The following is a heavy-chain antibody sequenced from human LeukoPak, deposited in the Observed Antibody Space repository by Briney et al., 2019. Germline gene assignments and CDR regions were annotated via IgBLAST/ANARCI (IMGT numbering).Heavy chain of an antibody. J-gene: IGHJ5*02. CDR1: GFSFSSYS. D-gene: IGHD5-24*01. V-gene: IGHV3-21*01. CDR2: ISGGSSYI. CDR3: SRVDENGYNFA. Sequence: GGSLRLSCAASGFSFSSYSMNWVRQAPGKGLEWVSSISGGSSYIYYADSVKGRFTISRDNAKNSLFLQMNSLGAEDTAVYYCSRVDENGYNFAWGQGTLVTVSS.